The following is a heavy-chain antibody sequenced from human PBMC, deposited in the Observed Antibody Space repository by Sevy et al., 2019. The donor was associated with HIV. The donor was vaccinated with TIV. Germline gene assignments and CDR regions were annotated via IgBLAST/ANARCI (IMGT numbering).Heavy chain of an antibody. CDR2: ISSCGNEA. CDR3: ARSILAVAGSYGMDV. J-gene: IGHJ6*02. CDR1: GFNFSNYV. Sequence: GGSLRLSCAASGFNFSNYVLHWVRQAPGKGLEWVTFISSCGNEADYVDSVKGRFTISRDDSKNTLYLQMNSLRPEDTALYYCARSILAVAGSYGMDVWGQGTTVTVSS. V-gene: IGHV3-30*03. D-gene: IGHD6-19*01.